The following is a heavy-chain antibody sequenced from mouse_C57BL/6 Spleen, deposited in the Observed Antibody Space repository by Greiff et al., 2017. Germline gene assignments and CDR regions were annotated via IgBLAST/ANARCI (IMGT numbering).Heavy chain of an antibody. J-gene: IGHJ4*01. V-gene: IGHV1-69*01. CDR3: AGHADYAMDY. CDR1: GYTFTSYW. CDR2: IDPSDSYT. Sequence: QVQLQQPGAELVMPGASVKLSCKASGYTFTSYWMHWVKQRPGQGLEWIGEIDPSDSYTNYNQKFKGKSTLTVAKSSSTAYMQLSSLTSEDSSVNYCAGHADYAMDYWGQGTSVTVSS.